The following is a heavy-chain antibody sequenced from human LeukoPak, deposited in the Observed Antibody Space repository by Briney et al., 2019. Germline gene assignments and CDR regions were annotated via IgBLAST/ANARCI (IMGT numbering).Heavy chain of an antibody. J-gene: IGHJ4*02. CDR2: ILGAGRIT. Sequence: PGGSLRLSCAASGFSFTSYAMTWVRQAPGKGLEWISTILGAGRITYYADSVKGRFTISRDNSKNTLHLQMNSLRAEDTAVYYCAKDYGDYAGYFDYWGQGTLVTVSS. CDR1: GFSFTSYA. D-gene: IGHD4-17*01. CDR3: AKDYGDYAGYFDY. V-gene: IGHV3-23*01.